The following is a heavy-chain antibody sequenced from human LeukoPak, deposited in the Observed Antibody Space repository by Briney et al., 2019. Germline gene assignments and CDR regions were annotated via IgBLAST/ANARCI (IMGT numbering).Heavy chain of an antibody. D-gene: IGHD3-3*01. CDR1: GGTFSSYA. CDR3: ARARRSYDFWSGYYRC. J-gene: IGHJ4*02. CDR2: IIPIFGTA. Sequence: SVKVFCKASGGTFSSYAISWVRQAPGQGLEWMGGIIPIFGTANYAQKFQGRVTITADESTSTAYMELSSLRSEDTAVYYCARARRSYDFWSGYYRCWGQGTLVTVSS. V-gene: IGHV1-69*13.